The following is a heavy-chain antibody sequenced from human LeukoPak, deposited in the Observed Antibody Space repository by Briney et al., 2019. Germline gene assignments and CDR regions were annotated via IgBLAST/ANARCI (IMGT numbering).Heavy chain of an antibody. Sequence: ASVKVPCKASGGTFSSYAISWVRQAPGQGLEWMGGIIPIFGTANYAQKFQGRVTITADKSTSTAYMELRSLRSDDTAVYYCARSWKEGGSTSCFDWGQGTLVTVSS. J-gene: IGHJ4*02. CDR3: ARSWKEGGSTSCFD. CDR1: GGTFSSYA. V-gene: IGHV1-69*06. D-gene: IGHD2-2*01. CDR2: IIPIFGTA.